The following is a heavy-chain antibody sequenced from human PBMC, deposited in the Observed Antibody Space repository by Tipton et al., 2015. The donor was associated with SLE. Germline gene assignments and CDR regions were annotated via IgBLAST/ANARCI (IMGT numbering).Heavy chain of an antibody. D-gene: IGHD5-12*01. CDR3: ATDSGYSGYDY. Sequence: QSGAEVKKPGASVKVSCKASGYTFTSYGISWVRQAPGEGLEWMGWISVNNGNTDYAQKLQDRVTMTTNTSTSTAYMELRRLRSDDTAVYYCATDSGYSGYDYWGQGTLVTVSS. V-gene: IGHV1-18*01. J-gene: IGHJ4*02. CDR2: ISVNNGNT. CDR1: GYTFTSYG.